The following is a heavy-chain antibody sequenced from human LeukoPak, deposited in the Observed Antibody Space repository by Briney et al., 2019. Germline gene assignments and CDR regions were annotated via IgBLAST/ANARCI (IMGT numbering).Heavy chain of an antibody. CDR1: GFTFTNYE. CDR2: ISSSGRTA. D-gene: IGHD3-10*01. V-gene: IGHV3-48*03. Sequence: PGGSLRLSCAASGFTFTNYEMNWVRQAPGKGLEWVSYISSSGRTAYYADSVKGRFTISRDNAKNSLYLQMNSLRDEDTAVYYCARANYGSGSYRALDYWGQGTLVTVSS. CDR3: ARANYGSGSYRALDY. J-gene: IGHJ4*02.